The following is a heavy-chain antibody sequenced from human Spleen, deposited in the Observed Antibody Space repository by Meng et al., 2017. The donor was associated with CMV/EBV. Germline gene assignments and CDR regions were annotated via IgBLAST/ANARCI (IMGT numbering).Heavy chain of an antibody. J-gene: IGHJ4*02. CDR1: SIRRRNW. CDR3: ARVSSDFWSGYFMRYFDY. V-gene: IGHV4-4*02. Sequence: SIRRRNWWSWVRQPPGKGLEWIGEIYHSGSTNYNPSLKSRVTISVDKSKNQFSLKLSSVTAADTAVYYCARVSSDFWSGYFMRYFDYWGQGILVTVSS. CDR2: IYHSGST. D-gene: IGHD3-3*01.